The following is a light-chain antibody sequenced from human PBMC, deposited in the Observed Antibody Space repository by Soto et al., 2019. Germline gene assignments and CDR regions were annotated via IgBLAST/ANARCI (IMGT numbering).Light chain of an antibody. CDR3: SSYTSTTTLNV. V-gene: IGLV2-14*01. Sequence: SVLTQPASVSGSPGQSITISCTGTSSDIGDYNYVSWYQHHPGKAPKLMIFEVNNRPSGVSNRFSGSKSGNTASLTISGLQAEDEADYYCSSYTSTTTLNVFGGGTKLPS. CDR1: SSDIGDYNY. J-gene: IGLJ1*01. CDR2: EVN.